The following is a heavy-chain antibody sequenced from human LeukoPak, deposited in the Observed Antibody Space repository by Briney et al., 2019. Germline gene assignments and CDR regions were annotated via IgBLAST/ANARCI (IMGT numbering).Heavy chain of an antibody. CDR2: TYYRSKWYN. J-gene: IGHJ4*02. CDR1: GDSVSSNSS. V-gene: IGHV6-1*01. Sequence: SQTLSLTCAISGDSVSSNSSWNWIRQSPSRGLEWLGRTYYRSKWYNDYVISVKSRININPDTSKNQFSLQLNSVTPDDTAVYYCARDGTWRLDYWGQGILVTVSS. D-gene: IGHD2-15*01. CDR3: ARDGTWRLDY.